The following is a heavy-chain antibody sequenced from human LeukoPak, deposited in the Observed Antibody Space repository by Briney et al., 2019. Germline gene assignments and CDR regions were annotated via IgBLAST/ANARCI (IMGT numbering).Heavy chain of an antibody. Sequence: SETLSLTCTVSGGSISSYDWSWIQQPPGKGLEWIGYIYYSGSTNYNSSLKSRVTISVDTSKNQFSLKLSSVTAADTAVYYCAGPAPHSSSWYHYWGQGTLVTVSS. CDR1: GGSISSYD. D-gene: IGHD6-13*01. CDR3: AGPAPHSSSWYHY. J-gene: IGHJ4*02. CDR2: IYYSGST. V-gene: IGHV4-59*01.